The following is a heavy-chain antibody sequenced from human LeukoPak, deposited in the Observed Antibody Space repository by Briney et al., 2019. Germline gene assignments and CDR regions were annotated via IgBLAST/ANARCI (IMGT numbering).Heavy chain of an antibody. J-gene: IGHJ6*03. V-gene: IGHV3-30*02. CDR1: GFTFSDYY. D-gene: IGHD1-26*01. CDR2: IRYDGSNK. Sequence: GGSLRLSCAASGFTFSDYYMSWVRQAPGKGLEWVAFIRYDGSNKYYTDSVKGRFTISRDNSKNTLYLQMNSLRAEDTAVYYCAKGRGWEASYMDVWGKGTTVTISS. CDR3: AKGRGWEASYMDV.